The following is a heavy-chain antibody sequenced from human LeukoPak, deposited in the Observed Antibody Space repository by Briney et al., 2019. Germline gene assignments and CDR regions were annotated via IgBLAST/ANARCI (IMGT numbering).Heavy chain of an antibody. CDR3: ARGRYCSADICSGGDAFDI. J-gene: IGHJ3*02. D-gene: IGHD2-15*01. V-gene: IGHV4-4*07. CDR2: IYTRGSS. CDR1: GVSINNYY. Sequence: PSETLSLTCTVSGVSINNYYWSWLRQPAGKGLEWIGRIYTRGSSNYNPSLKSRVTMSVDTSKNQFSLKLSSVTAEDTAVYYCARGRYCSADICSGGDAFDIWGQGTMVSVSS.